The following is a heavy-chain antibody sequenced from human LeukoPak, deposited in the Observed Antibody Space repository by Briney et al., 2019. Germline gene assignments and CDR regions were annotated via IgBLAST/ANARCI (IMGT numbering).Heavy chain of an antibody. V-gene: IGHV1-18*01. CDR3: ARDPRDY. Sequence: ASVKVSCKASGYTFTNFGISWVRRAAGQGLEWMGWIRAYNGETKYSQTFQGRVAMTTDTSTSTAYMELRSLRSDDTAVYYCARDPRDYWGQGTLVTVSS. J-gene: IGHJ4*02. CDR1: GYTFTNFG. CDR2: IRAYNGET.